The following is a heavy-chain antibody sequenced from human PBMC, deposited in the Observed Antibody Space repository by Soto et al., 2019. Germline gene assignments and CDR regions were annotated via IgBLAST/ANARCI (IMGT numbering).Heavy chain of an antibody. J-gene: IGHJ5*02. D-gene: IGHD5-18*01. CDR2: LSWNSDTI. CDR1: GFTFDDYA. V-gene: IGHV3-9*01. CDR3: AKDISSRWSAYSYGQVDA. Sequence: EVHLVESGGGLVQPGRSLRLSCAASGFTFDDYAMHWVRQVPGKGLEWVSGLSWNSDTIGYADSVKGRFTISRDNARNSLYLQMNSLRPEDTALYYCAKDISSRWSAYSYGQVDAWGQGTLVTVSS.